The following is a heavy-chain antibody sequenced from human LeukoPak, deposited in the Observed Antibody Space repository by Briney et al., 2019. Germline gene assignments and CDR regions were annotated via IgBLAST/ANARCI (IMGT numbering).Heavy chain of an antibody. Sequence: GGSLRLSCAASGFTFSSYAMHWVRQAPGKGLEWVAVISYDGSNKYYADSVKGRFTISRDNSKNTLYLQMNSLRAEDTAVHYCARGADYGDYLDYWGQGTLVTVSS. CDR3: ARGADYGDYLDY. D-gene: IGHD4-17*01. CDR2: ISYDGSNK. J-gene: IGHJ4*02. CDR1: GFTFSSYA. V-gene: IGHV3-30-3*01.